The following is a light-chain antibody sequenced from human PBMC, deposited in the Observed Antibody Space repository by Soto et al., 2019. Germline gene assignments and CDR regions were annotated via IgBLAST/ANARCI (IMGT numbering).Light chain of an antibody. V-gene: IGKV1-5*03. J-gene: IGKJ1*01. Sequence: DIQMTQSPSTLSASVGYRFTITCRASQSISSWLAWYQQKPVKAPKLLIYKASSLESGVPSRFSGSGSGTEFTLTISSLQPDDFAAYYCQQYNSYSTFGQGTKVDIK. CDR3: QQYNSYST. CDR2: KAS. CDR1: QSISSW.